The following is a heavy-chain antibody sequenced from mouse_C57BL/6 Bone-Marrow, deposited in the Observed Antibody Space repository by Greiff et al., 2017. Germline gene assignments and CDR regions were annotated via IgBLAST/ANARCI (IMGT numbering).Heavy chain of an antibody. Sequence: EVQLQQSGPGLVKPSQSLSLTCSVTGYSITSGYYWNWIRQFPGNKLEWMGYISYDGSNNYNPSLKNRISITRDTSKNQFFLKLNSVTTEDTATYYCARDNYGSSYAMDHWGQGTSVTVSS. J-gene: IGHJ4*01. CDR1: GYSITSGYY. V-gene: IGHV3-6*01. CDR3: ARDNYGSSYAMDH. D-gene: IGHD1-1*01. CDR2: ISYDGSN.